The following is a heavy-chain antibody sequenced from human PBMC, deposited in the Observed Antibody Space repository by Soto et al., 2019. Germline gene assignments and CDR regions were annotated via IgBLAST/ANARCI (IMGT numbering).Heavy chain of an antibody. V-gene: IGHV2-5*02. CDR2: ISWDDDV. Sequence: PAVVNPTHTLTPNCHSSGFSLSTSGEGVGWIRQPPGKAPEWLALISWDDDVRYSPSLRNRLTVTTEPSQNKVVLTLTTIAPLDTATYYCVSRTAYKGAWFDLWGQGILVTVSS. CDR1: GFSLSTSGEG. D-gene: IGHD1-20*01. J-gene: IGHJ5*02. CDR3: VSRTAYKGAWFDL.